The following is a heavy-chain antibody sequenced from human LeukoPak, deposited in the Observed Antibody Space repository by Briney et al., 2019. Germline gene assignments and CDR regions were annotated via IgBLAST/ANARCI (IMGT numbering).Heavy chain of an antibody. V-gene: IGHV1-2*02. J-gene: IGHJ5*02. CDR1: GYTFTSYG. CDR2: INPNSGGT. Sequence: ASVKVSCKASGYTFTSYGISWVRQAPGQGLEWMGWINPNSGGTNYAQKFQGRVTMTRDTSISTAYMELSRLRSDDTAVYYCARGSAEYDFWSGQPFDPWGQGTLVTVSS. CDR3: ARGSAEYDFWSGQPFDP. D-gene: IGHD3-3*01.